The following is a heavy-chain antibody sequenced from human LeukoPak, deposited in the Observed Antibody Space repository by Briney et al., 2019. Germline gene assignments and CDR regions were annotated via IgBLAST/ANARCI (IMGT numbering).Heavy chain of an antibody. CDR3: ARDGGAAGPEDY. CDR2: IYSSGST. CDR1: GGSISSDSYY. Sequence: SETLSLTCTVSGGSISSDSYYWSWIRPPAGKGLEWIGRIYSSGSTDYNSYLQSRVIISLDTSKNQFSLKLTSVTAADTAVYYCARDGGAAGPEDYWGQGTLVTVSS. V-gene: IGHV4-61*02. J-gene: IGHJ4*02. D-gene: IGHD3-16*01.